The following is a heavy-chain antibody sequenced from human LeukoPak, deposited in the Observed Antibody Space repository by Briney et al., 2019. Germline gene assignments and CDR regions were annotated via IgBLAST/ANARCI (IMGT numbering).Heavy chain of an antibody. CDR3: ARYKGSGFYQY. J-gene: IGHJ4*02. D-gene: IGHD3-3*01. CDR1: GFTLSTHW. V-gene: IGHV3-7*01. Sequence: GGSLRLSCAASGFTLSTHWMSWVRHAPGKGLGWVANIKPDGSETYYVDSVTGRFTISRDNAKNSLYLQMNSLRAEDTAVYYCARYKGSGFYQYWGQGTLVTVSS. CDR2: IKPDGSET.